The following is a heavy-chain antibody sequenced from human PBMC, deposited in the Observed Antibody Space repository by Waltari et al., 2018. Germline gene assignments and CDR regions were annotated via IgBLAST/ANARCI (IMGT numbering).Heavy chain of an antibody. Sequence: QVQLQQSGPGLVKPSQTLSLTCGISGDSVSSNSAAWNWIRQSPSRGLEWLGRTYYRSKWYNQYAVSLKSRLVVNPDTSKNEVSLQLNSVAPEDTAVYYCVYVAGAFHIWGQGTMVTVSS. V-gene: IGHV6-1*01. J-gene: IGHJ3*02. CDR2: TYYRSKWYN. CDR1: GDSVSSNSAA. CDR3: VYVAGAFHI. D-gene: IGHD3-16*01.